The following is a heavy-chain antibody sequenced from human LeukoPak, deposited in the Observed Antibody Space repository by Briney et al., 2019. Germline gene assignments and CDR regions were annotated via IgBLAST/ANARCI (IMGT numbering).Heavy chain of an antibody. D-gene: IGHD3-3*01. CDR2: INPNSGGT. J-gene: IGHJ6*03. CDR1: GYTFTGYY. Sequence: VASVKVSCKASGYTFTGYYMHWVRPAPGQGLEWMGWINPNSGGTNYAQKFQGRVTMTRDTSISTAYMELSRLRSDDTAVYYCARAGLRFVYYYMDVWGKGTTVTVSS. V-gene: IGHV1-2*02. CDR3: ARAGLRFVYYYMDV.